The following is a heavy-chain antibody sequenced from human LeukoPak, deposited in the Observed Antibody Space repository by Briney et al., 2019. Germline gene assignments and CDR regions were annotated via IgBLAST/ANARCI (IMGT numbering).Heavy chain of an antibody. D-gene: IGHD3-10*01. V-gene: IGHV3-21*01. CDR3: ARAGVRGVLLPVDY. Sequence: PGGSLRLSCAASGFTFSDYNMNWVRQAPGKGLQWVSSISSSGTYIYYADSVRGRFTISRDNAKNSQYLQMNSLRVEDTAVYYCARAGVRGVLLPVDYWGQGTLVTVSS. J-gene: IGHJ4*02. CDR2: ISSSGTYI. CDR1: GFTFSDYN.